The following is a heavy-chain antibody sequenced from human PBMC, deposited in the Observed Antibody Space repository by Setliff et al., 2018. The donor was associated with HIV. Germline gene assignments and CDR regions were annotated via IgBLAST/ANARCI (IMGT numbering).Heavy chain of an antibody. CDR2: VHWDGGSP. Sequence: GESLKISCAASGFTFDDYTMHWVRQAPGRRPEWVSLVHWDGGSPYYADSVKGRFTISRDNSKNSLYLQMNSLRPEDTAFYYCVKALMVQGVSLQYFQNWGQGTLVTVSS. CDR3: VKALMVQGVSLQYFQN. V-gene: IGHV3-43D*03. J-gene: IGHJ1*01. CDR1: GFTFDDYT. D-gene: IGHD3-10*01.